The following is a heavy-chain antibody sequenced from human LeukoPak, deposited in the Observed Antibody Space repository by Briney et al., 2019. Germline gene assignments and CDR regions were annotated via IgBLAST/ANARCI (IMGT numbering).Heavy chain of an antibody. D-gene: IGHD6-13*01. CDR3: ARAQRYSSRPYFFDY. CDR2: IYYSGST. CDR1: GGSISSSSYY. Sequence: SETLSLTCTVSGGSISSSSYYWGWIRQPPGKGLEWIGSIYYSGSTYYNPSLKSRVTISVDTSKNQFSLKLSSVTAADTAVYYCARAQRYSSRPYFFDYWGQGTLVTVSS. J-gene: IGHJ4*02. V-gene: IGHV4-39*01.